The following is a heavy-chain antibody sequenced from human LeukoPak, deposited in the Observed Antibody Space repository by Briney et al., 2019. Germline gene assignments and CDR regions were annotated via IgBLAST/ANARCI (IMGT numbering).Heavy chain of an antibody. CDR3: ARDQGGSFMPDNWFDP. J-gene: IGHJ5*02. CDR2: VYYSGTT. V-gene: IGHV4-39*02. D-gene: IGHD1-26*01. CDR1: GGSISTTSYY. Sequence: PSETLSLTCTVSGGSISTTSYYWDWIRQPPGKGLEWIGSVYYSGTTYYNPSLKSRVTMPVDTSKNQFFLKLNSVTAADTAVYYCARDQGGSFMPDNWFDPWGQGTLVTASS.